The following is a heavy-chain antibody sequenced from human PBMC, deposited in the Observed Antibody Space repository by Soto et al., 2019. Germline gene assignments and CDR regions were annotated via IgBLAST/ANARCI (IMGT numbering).Heavy chain of an antibody. Sequence: SETLSRTWALDGGSFSGYYWSWTRQHRETGPGWIGEINPSASTNYTPSVKRRVTISVDASKNQFSLKLGSVPAADTAVYYCAGETNSSRPLYQYWRKGPLVAVSS. CDR3: AGETNSSRPLYQY. J-gene: IGHJ4*02. CDR1: GGSFSGYY. D-gene: IGHD2-2*01. CDR2: INPSAST. V-gene: IGHV4-34*01.